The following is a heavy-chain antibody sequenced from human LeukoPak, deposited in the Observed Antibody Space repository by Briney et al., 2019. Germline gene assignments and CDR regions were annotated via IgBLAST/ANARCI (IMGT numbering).Heavy chain of an antibody. J-gene: IGHJ4*02. V-gene: IGHV3-74*01. D-gene: IGHD1-26*01. CDR2: MNSDGSNT. CDR3: AKDQLYSGSYPYYFDY. CDR1: GFTFSNHW. Sequence: GGSLRLSCAASGFTFSNHWMHWVRQAPGKGLVWVSRMNSDGSNTAYADSVKGRFTTSRDNSKNTLYLQMNSLRAEDTAVYYCAKDQLYSGSYPYYFDYWGQGTLVTVSS.